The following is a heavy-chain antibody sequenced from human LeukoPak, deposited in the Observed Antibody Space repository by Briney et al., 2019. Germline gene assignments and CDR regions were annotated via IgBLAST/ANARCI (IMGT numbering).Heavy chain of an antibody. CDR3: AKASVVVVAATDWFDP. CDR1: GFTFSSYA. D-gene: IGHD2-15*01. Sequence: PGGSLRLSCAASGFTFSSYAMSWVRQAPGKGLEWVSAISGSGGSTYYADSVKGRFTISRDNSKSTLYLQMNSLRAEDTAVYYCAKASVVVVAATDWFDPWGQGTLVTVSS. V-gene: IGHV3-23*01. J-gene: IGHJ5*02. CDR2: ISGSGGST.